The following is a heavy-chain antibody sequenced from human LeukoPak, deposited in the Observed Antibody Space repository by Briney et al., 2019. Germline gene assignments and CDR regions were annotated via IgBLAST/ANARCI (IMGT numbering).Heavy chain of an antibody. CDR2: ISGSATTT. CDR1: GFTFTTHA. CDR3: AKEAMYCRTDTRCHLH. Sequence: PGGSLRLSCAASGFTFTTHAMSWVRQAPGKGLEWVSAISGSATTTYYADSVKGRFTISRDNSENTLYLQMDSLRAEDTAVYYCAKEAMYCRTDTRCHLHWGQGTLVTVSS. V-gene: IGHV3-23*01. J-gene: IGHJ4*02. D-gene: IGHD2-2*01.